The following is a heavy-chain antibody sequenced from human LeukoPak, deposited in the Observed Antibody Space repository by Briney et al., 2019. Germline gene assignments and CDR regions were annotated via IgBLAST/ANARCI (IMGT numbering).Heavy chain of an antibody. CDR2: ISSSSSSI. CDR3: ARDYYDSSGYYYGAY. CDR1: GFTFSRYN. J-gene: IGHJ4*02. Sequence: GGSLRLSCAASGFTFSRYNMNWVRQAPGKGLEWVSYISSSSSSILYADSVKGRSTISRDNAKNSLYLQMSSLRAEDTAVYYCARDYYDSSGYYYGAYWGQGTLVTVSS. V-gene: IGHV3-48*01. D-gene: IGHD3-22*01.